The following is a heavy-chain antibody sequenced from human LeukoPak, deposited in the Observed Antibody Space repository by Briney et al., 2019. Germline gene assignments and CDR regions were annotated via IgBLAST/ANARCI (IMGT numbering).Heavy chain of an antibody. D-gene: IGHD6-19*01. J-gene: IGHJ4*02. CDR1: GGSVNPYS. Sequence: SETLSLTCTVSGGSVNPYSWSWIRQAAGQTLEWIGRISNTGSTDYKSSLKSRITLSVDTSKNHFSLTLRSVTAADTAVYYCARDGYSSGWTVFDYWGQGTLVTVSS. V-gene: IGHV4-4*07. CDR3: ARDGYSSGWTVFDY. CDR2: ISNTGST.